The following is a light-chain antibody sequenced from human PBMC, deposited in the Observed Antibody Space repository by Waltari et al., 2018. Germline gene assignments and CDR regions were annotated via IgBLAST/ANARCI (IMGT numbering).Light chain of an antibody. CDR1: QSIRNY. CDR3: QQSSTTPF. V-gene: IGKV1-39*01. J-gene: IGKJ2*01. Sequence: DIQMTQSPSSLSASVGDSITITCRASQSIRNYLNGYQQKPGKAPKLLIYVASRLQSWVPSRFSGSGSGTDFTLTISNLQPEDFATYYCQQSSTTPFFGQGTKLESK. CDR2: VAS.